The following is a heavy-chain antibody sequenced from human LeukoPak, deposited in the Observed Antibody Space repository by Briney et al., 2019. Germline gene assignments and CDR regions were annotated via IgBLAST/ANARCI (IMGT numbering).Heavy chain of an antibody. Sequence: PGGSLRLSCAASGFTFSSYAMSWVRQASGKGLEWVSAISGSGGSTYYADSVKGRFTISRDNSKNTLYLQMNSLRAEDTAVYYCAKVPGYSSSGYFDYWGQGTLVTVSS. J-gene: IGHJ4*02. D-gene: IGHD6-13*01. V-gene: IGHV3-23*01. CDR3: AKVPGYSSSGYFDY. CDR2: ISGSGGST. CDR1: GFTFSSYA.